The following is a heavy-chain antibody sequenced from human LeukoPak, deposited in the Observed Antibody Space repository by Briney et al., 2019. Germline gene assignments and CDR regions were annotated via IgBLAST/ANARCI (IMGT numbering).Heavy chain of an antibody. V-gene: IGHV4-59*01. J-gene: IGHJ4*02. CDR3: ARGYCSGGSCYEFDY. CDR1: GNSFGDYY. D-gene: IGHD2-15*01. CDR2: IYYSGST. Sequence: SETLSLTCTVSGNSFGDYYWSWIRQPAGKGLEWIGYIYYSGSTNYNPSLKSRVTISVDTSKNQFSLKLSSVTAADTAVYYCARGYCSGGSCYEFDYWGQGTLVTVSS.